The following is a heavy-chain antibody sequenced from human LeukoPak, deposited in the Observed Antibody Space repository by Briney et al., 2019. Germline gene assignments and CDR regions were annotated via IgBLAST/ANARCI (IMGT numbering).Heavy chain of an antibody. CDR3: ARDVGYYYDSSDYPSNAFHI. V-gene: IGHV4-61*02. Sequence: PSETLSLTRTVSGGSISSGSYYWSWIRQPAGKGLEWIGRVYPSGSTTYNPSLKSRVTISVDTSKNQFSLKLSSVTAADTAVYYCARDVGYYYDSSDYPSNAFHIWGQGTMVTVSS. J-gene: IGHJ3*02. D-gene: IGHD3-22*01. CDR2: VYPSGST. CDR1: GGSISSGSYY.